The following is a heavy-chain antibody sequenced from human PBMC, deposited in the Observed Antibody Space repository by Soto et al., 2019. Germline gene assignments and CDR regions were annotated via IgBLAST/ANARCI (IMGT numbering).Heavy chain of an antibody. CDR3: ARVDSSGYYYSFQH. CDR1: GGTFSSYA. CDR2: IIPIFGTA. D-gene: IGHD3-22*01. Sequence: ASVKVSCKASGGTFSSYAISWVRQAPGQGLEWMGGIIPIFGTANYAQKFQGRVTITADESTSTAYMELSSLRSEDTAVYYCARVDSSGYYYSFQHWGQGTLVTVSS. J-gene: IGHJ1*01. V-gene: IGHV1-69*13.